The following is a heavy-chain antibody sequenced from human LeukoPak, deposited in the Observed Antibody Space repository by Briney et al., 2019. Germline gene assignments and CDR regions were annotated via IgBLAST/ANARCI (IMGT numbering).Heavy chain of an antibody. CDR3: ARRHTSSSGFDY. J-gene: IGHJ4*02. V-gene: IGHV4-39*01. CDR1: GGSIMSNGYY. D-gene: IGHD6-6*01. Sequence: SEALSLTCTVSGGSIMSNGYYWGWIRQPPGKGLEWIVSSYNTETTYYNPSLKRRVTLSVDTFNNQFSLRLNSVTAADTAVYYCARRHTSSSGFDYWGQGILVTVSS. CDR2: SYNTETT.